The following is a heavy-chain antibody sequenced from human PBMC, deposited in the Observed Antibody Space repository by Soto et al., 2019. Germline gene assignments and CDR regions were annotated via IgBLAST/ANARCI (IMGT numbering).Heavy chain of an antibody. CDR1: GGSISSGDYY. CDR2: IYYSGST. D-gene: IGHD3-3*01. CDR3: ARDRFLEWLPARHYYYYYGMDV. Sequence: SETLSLTCTVSGGSISSGDYYWSWIRQPPGKGLEWIGYIYYSGSTYYNPSLKSRVTISVDTSKNQFSLKLSSVTAADTAVYYCARDRFLEWLPARHYYYYYGMDVWGQGTTVTVSS. J-gene: IGHJ6*02. V-gene: IGHV4-30-4*01.